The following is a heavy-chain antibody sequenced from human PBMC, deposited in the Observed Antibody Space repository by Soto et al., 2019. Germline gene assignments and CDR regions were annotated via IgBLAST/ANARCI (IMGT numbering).Heavy chain of an antibody. CDR1: GYSFTSYW. Sequence: PGESLKISCKGSGYSFTSYWIGWVRQMPGKGLEWMGIIYPGDSDTRYSPSFQGQVTISADKSISTAYLQWSSLKASDTAMYYCARRTNPENTIFGVVTHAFDIWGQGTMVTGSS. CDR3: ARRTNPENTIFGVVTHAFDI. D-gene: IGHD3-3*01. V-gene: IGHV5-51*01. J-gene: IGHJ3*02. CDR2: IYPGDSDT.